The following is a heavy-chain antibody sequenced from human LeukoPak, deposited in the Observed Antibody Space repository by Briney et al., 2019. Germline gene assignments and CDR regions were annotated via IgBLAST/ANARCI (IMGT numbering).Heavy chain of an antibody. J-gene: IGHJ4*02. CDR2: IHPGDSET. CDR3: ARQSRVSGSWYIIDY. V-gene: IGHV5-51*01. Sequence: GESLKISCQSSGYSFTSYWIGWVRQMPGKGLEWMGIIHPGDSETRYSPSFQGQVSISADKSITTAYLQWSSLKASDTAMYYCARQSRVSGSWYIIDYWGQGTLVTVSS. D-gene: IGHD6-13*01. CDR1: GYSFTSYW.